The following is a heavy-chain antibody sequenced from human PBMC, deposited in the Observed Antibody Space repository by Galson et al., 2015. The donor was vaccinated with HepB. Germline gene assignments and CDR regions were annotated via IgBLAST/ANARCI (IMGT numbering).Heavy chain of an antibody. CDR1: GYTFTGYY. V-gene: IGHV1-2*06. J-gene: IGHJ4*02. D-gene: IGHD3-10*01. CDR3: AKFDYYGSLARDF. CDR2: INPNTGGT. Sequence: QSGAEMKKPGESLKISCKASGYTFTGYYIHWVRQAPGQGLEWMGRINPNTGGTDYAQKFQGRFTMTRDTSISTAYMELSKLRSDDTAVYSCAKFDYYGSLARDFRGQGTPVTVSS.